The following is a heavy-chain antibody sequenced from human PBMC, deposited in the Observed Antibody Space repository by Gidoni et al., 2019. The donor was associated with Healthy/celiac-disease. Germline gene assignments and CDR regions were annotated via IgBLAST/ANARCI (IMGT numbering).Heavy chain of an antibody. J-gene: IGHJ4*02. D-gene: IGHD3-9*01. CDR1: GYSISSGYY. Sequence: QVQLQESGPGLVKPSETLSLTCAVSGYSISSGYYGGWIRQPPGKGLEWIGSIYHSGSTYYNPSLKSRVTISVDTSKNQFSLKLSSVTAADTAVYYCARVVYDILTGRYYFDYWGQGTLVTVSS. V-gene: IGHV4-38-2*01. CDR2: IYHSGST. CDR3: ARVVYDILTGRYYFDY.